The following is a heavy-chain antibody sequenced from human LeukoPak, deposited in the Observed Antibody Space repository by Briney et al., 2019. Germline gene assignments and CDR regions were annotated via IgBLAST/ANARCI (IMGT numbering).Heavy chain of an antibody. D-gene: IGHD5-12*01. J-gene: IGHJ4*02. Sequence: GGSLSLSCAVSGFTFDDYAMHWVRLVPGKGLEWVSGISWNSDTTGYGDSVKGRFTISRDNAKNSLYLQMNSLRPEDTALYYCATNGGGDSGYGNFDYWGQGTLVTVSS. V-gene: IGHV3-9*01. CDR1: GFTFDDYA. CDR2: ISWNSDTT. CDR3: ATNGGGDSGYGNFDY.